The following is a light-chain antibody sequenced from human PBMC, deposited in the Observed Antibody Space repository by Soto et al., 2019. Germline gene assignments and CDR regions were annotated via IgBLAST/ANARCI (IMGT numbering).Light chain of an antibody. V-gene: IGKV3-20*01. CDR1: QSVSSSY. J-gene: IGKJ1*01. CDR3: QQYNSYSWT. Sequence: SVLTQSPGTLSLTPGEKATRSCRASQSVSSSYLAWYQQKPGQAPRLLIYDASSRAAGVPARFSGRGSGTDFTLTISSLQPDDFATYYCQQYNSYSWTFGQRAKVDIK. CDR2: DAS.